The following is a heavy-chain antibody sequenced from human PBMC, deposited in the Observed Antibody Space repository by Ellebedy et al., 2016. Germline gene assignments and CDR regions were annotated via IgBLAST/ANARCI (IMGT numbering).Heavy chain of an antibody. CDR1: GLTFSDAW. CDR3: TTYSRLTAAGTVY. D-gene: IGHD6-13*01. J-gene: IGHJ4*02. V-gene: IGHV3-15*07. Sequence: GESLKISCTASGLTFSDAWFNWIRQAPGKGLEWVGRIQSKTNVGTAAYAAPVQGRFTISSDDSKSTLYLQMNSLKTEDTTVYYCTTYSRLTAAGTVYWGQGTLVTVSS. CDR2: IQSKTNVGTA.